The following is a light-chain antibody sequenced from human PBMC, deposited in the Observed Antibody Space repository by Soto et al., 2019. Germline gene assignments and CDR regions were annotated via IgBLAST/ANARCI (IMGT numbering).Light chain of an antibody. Sequence: QSVLTQPPSASGTPGQRVTISCSGSSSNIGRNTVNWYQQLPGTAPKLLIHTNNQRPSGVPDRFSASKSGTSASLAISGLQSEDEAEYYCAAWDDSLNGLFGTGTKLTVL. CDR1: SSNIGRNT. V-gene: IGLV1-44*01. CDR3: AAWDDSLNGL. CDR2: TNN. J-gene: IGLJ1*01.